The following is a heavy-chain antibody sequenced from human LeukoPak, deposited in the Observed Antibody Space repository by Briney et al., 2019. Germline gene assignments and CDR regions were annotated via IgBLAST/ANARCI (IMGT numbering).Heavy chain of an antibody. CDR3: AKDGPPIRLGEGYFDY. D-gene: IGHD3-16*01. CDR1: GFTFSSYA. CDR2: ISGSGGST. Sequence: AGGSLRLSCAASGFTFSSYAMSWVRQAPGKGLEWVSAISGSGGSTYYADSVKGRFTISRDNSKNTLYLQMNSLRAEDTAVYYCAKDGPPIRLGEGYFDYWGQGTLVTVSS. V-gene: IGHV3-23*01. J-gene: IGHJ4*02.